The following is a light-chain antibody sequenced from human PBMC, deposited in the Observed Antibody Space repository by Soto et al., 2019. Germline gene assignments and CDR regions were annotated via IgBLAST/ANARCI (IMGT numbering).Light chain of an antibody. V-gene: IGLV2-14*01. CDR1: SGDVGAYDR. Sequence: QSALTQPRSVSGSPGQSVTISCTGTSGDVGAYDRVSWYQQLPGKAPKLMIYEVSNRPSGVSNRFSGSKSGNTASLTISELQAEDEADYYCSSYTSRSTPVFGGGTKLTVL. CDR2: EVS. CDR3: SSYTSRSTPV. J-gene: IGLJ2*01.